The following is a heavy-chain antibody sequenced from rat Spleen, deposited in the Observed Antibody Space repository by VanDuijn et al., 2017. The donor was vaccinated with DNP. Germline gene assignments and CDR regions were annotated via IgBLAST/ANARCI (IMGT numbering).Heavy chain of an antibody. Sequence: QVQLKESGPGLVQPSQTLSLTCTVSGFSLISYGVSWVRQPPGKGLEWIAAISSGGSTYYNSVLKSRLSISRETSKSQVLLKMNSLQTEDTAIYFCIRPLISRGYFDYWGQGVMVTVSS. CDR3: IRPLISRGYFDY. D-gene: IGHD2-7*01. J-gene: IGHJ2*01. CDR2: ISSGGST. V-gene: IGHV2S12*01. CDR1: GFSLISYG.